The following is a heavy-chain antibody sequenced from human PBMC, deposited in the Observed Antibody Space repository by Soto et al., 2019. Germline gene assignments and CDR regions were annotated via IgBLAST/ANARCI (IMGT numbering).Heavy chain of an antibody. CDR2: VIPILGIA. V-gene: IGHV1-69*02. D-gene: IGHD6-19*01. J-gene: IGHJ4*02. Sequence: QVQLVQSGAEVKKPGSSVKVSCKASGGTFSSYTISWVRQAPGQGLEWMGRVIPILGIANYAQKFQGRVTIPADKSTSTADMELSSLRSEDTAVYYCARCLAVPGEGFDYWGQGTLVTVSS. CDR3: ARCLAVPGEGFDY. CDR1: GGTFSSYT.